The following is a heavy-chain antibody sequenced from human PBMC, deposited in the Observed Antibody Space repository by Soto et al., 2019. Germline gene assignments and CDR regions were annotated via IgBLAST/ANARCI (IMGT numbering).Heavy chain of an antibody. CDR2: ISYDGSNK. D-gene: IGHD2-15*01. CDR1: GFTFSSYA. Sequence: QVQLVESGGGVVQPGRSLRLSCAASGFTFSSYAMHWVRQAPGKGLEWVAVISYDGSNKYYADSVKGRFTISRDNSKNTRYLQMNSLRAEDTAVYYCARDLAVVHYFDYWGQGTLVTVSS. J-gene: IGHJ4*02. V-gene: IGHV3-30-3*01. CDR3: ARDLAVVHYFDY.